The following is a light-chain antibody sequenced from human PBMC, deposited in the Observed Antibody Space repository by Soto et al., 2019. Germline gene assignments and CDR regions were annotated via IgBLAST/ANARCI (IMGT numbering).Light chain of an antibody. V-gene: IGLV2-14*01. CDR3: SSYTSSSTDVL. CDR1: SSDVGGHNF. J-gene: IGLJ2*01. Sequence: QSALTQPASVSGSPGQSITISCTGTSSDVGGHNFVSWYQQHPGKAPKLMIYEGSNRPSGVSNRFSASKSGNTASLTISGLQAEDEADYYCSSYTSSSTDVLFGGGTKLTVL. CDR2: EGS.